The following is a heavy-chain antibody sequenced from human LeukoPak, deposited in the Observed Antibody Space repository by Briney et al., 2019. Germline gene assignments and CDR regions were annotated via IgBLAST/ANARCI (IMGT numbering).Heavy chain of an antibody. CDR1: GVTFSSYS. J-gene: IGHJ3*02. CDR2: ISSSRSTI. V-gene: IGHV3-48*04. D-gene: IGHD1-26*01. CDR3: ASAGATLHAFDI. Sequence: GGSLRLSCAASGVTFSSYSMNWVRQAPGKGLEWVSYISSSRSTIYYADSVKSPFTISRHNAKNSLYLQMNSLRAEDTAVYYCASAGATLHAFDIWGQGTMVTVSS.